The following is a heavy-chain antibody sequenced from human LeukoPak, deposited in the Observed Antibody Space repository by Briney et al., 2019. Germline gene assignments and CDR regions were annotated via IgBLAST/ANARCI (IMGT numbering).Heavy chain of an antibody. V-gene: IGHV4-59*11. CDR2: IYYSGST. CDR1: GGSISSLY. Sequence: SETLSLTCTVSGGSISSLYWSWIRQPPGKGLEWIGYIYYSGSTNYNPSLKSRVTISVDTSKNQFSLKLSSVTAADTAVYYCARVVPAAAPPNWFDPWGQGTLVTVSS. CDR3: ARVVPAAAPPNWFDP. J-gene: IGHJ5*02. D-gene: IGHD2-2*01.